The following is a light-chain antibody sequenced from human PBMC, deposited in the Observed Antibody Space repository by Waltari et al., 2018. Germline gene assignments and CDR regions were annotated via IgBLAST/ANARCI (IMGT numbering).Light chain of an antibody. CDR3: QHYYSSPR. V-gene: IGKV1-NL1*01. CDR1: QGIRDA. Sequence: DIQMTQSPPSLSASVGDRVTITCRASQGIRDALVWCQQKPGKAPKVLLFAASRLGSGVPSRFSGSGSGTDFTLTISSLQPEDFATYYCQHYYSSPRFGQGTKVEI. J-gene: IGKJ1*01. CDR2: AAS.